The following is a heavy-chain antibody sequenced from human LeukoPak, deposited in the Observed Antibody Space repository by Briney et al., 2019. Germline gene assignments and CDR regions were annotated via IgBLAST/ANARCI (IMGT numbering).Heavy chain of an antibody. J-gene: IGHJ4*02. Sequence: SVKVSCKASGGTFSSYAISWVRQAPGQGLEWMGRIIPILGIANYAQKFQGRVMITADKSTSTAYMELSSLRSEDTAVYYCARGDYGDSDYWGQGTLVTVSS. CDR3: ARGDYGDSDY. CDR2: IIPILGIA. V-gene: IGHV1-69*04. CDR1: GGTFSSYA. D-gene: IGHD4-17*01.